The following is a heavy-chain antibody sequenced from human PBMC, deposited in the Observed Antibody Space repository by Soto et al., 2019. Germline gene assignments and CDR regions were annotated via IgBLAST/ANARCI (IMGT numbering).Heavy chain of an antibody. V-gene: IGHV4-59*01. CDR1: GVSIRSYF. J-gene: IGHJ4*02. D-gene: IGHD6-25*01. CDR2: TSHRGST. Sequence: PSEPLSLPWSVSGVSIRSYFWSWIRQAPEGGLEWIGYTSHRGSTNYSPSLKSRVAISLDTSENQFSLKVNSVTAADTAVYYCARIGGYHGPLDYWGQGTPVTVAS. CDR3: ARIGGYHGPLDY.